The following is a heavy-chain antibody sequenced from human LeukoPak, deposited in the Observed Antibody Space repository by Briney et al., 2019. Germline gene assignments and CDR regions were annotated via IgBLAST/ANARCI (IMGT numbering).Heavy chain of an antibody. Sequence: PGGSLRLSCTASGFTFSSYAMYWVRQAPGKGLEWVSAIRGSGGTTYYADSVKGRFTISRDNSKNTLYLQMNSLRAEDTAVYYCATPYYDGDYWGQGTLVTVSS. CDR2: IRGSGGTT. CDR3: ATPYYDGDY. CDR1: GFTFSSYA. V-gene: IGHV3-23*01. D-gene: IGHD3-16*01. J-gene: IGHJ4*02.